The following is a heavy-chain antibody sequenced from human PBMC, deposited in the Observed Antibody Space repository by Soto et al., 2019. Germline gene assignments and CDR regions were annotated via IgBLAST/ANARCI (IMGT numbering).Heavy chain of an antibody. CDR3: ARNPRARGYSYGYYYYGMDV. CDR2: IYYSGST. D-gene: IGHD5-18*01. CDR1: GGSISSYY. Sequence: XGTLSLTCTVSGGSISSYYWGWIRQPPGKGLEWIGYIYYSGSTNYNPSLKSRVTISVDTSKNQFSLKLSSVTAADTAVYYCARNPRARGYSYGYYYYGMDVWGQGTTVTVS. V-gene: IGHV4-59*01. J-gene: IGHJ6*02.